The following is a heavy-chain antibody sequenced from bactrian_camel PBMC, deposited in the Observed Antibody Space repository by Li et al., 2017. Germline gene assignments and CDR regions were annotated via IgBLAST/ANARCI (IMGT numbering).Heavy chain of an antibody. D-gene: IGHD3*01. J-gene: IGHJ6*01. V-gene: IGHV3S67*01. Sequence: DVQLVESGGGSVQAGGSLRLSCAASGFRLSYSPYCMSWFRQAPGKEREAIASINSEALTNYADSVKGRFTVSKDNAKNTLYLQMSSLKPEDTGMYYCAADVVPSQEHAWVLGENGFWGQGTQVT. CDR1: GFRLSYSPYC. CDR3: AADVVPSQEHAWVLGENGF. CDR2: INSEALT.